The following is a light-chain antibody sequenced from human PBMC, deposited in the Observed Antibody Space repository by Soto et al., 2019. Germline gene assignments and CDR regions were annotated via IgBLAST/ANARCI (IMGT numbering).Light chain of an antibody. Sequence: EIVLTQSPGTLSLSPGERATLSCRASQSVSSSYLAWYQQKPGQAPRLRIYGASSRATGIPDRFSGSGSGTDFTLTISRLEPEDFAVYYCQQYGSSTLFTLGPGTKVDI. CDR2: GAS. CDR1: QSVSSSY. V-gene: IGKV3-20*01. CDR3: QQYGSSTLFT. J-gene: IGKJ3*01.